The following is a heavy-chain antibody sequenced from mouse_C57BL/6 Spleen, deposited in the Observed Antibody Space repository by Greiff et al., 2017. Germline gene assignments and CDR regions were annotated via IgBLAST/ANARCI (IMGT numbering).Heavy chain of an antibody. D-gene: IGHD4-1*01. V-gene: IGHV6-3*01. CDR1: GFTFSNYW. CDR2: IRLKSDNYAT. J-gene: IGHJ2*01. CDR3: TGELGGYFDY. Sequence: EVKLMESGGGLVQPGGSMKLSCVASGFTFSNYWMNWVRQSPEKGLEWVAQIRLKSDNYATHYAESVKGRFTISRDDSKSSVYLQMNNLRAEDTGIYYCTGELGGYFDYWGQGTTLTVSS.